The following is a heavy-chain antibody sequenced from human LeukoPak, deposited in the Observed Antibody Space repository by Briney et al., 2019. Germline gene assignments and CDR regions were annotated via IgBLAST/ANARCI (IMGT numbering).Heavy chain of an antibody. J-gene: IGHJ5*02. V-gene: IGHV1-24*01. CDR2: FDPEDGET. CDR1: GYTLTELS. D-gene: IGHD6-13*01. CDR3: ATVGSWYYPWFDP. Sequence: ASVKVSCKVSGYTLTELSLHWVRQAPGKGLEWMGGFDPEDGETIYAQKFQGRVTMTEDTSTDTAYMELSSLRSEDTAVYYCATVGSWYYPWFDPWGQGTLVTVSS.